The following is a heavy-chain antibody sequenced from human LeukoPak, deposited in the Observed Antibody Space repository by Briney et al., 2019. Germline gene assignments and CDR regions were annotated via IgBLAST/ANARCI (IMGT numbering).Heavy chain of an antibody. J-gene: IGHJ4*02. D-gene: IGHD2-15*01. V-gene: IGHV4-4*07. Sequence: SETLSLTCTVSGGSISSCYCSCHRQPAGKGLEWIGRIYTSGSTNYNPSLKSRVTMSVDTSKNQFSLKLSSLTAADTSVYYCAGIALEYCSGGSCYEVGYDYWGQGTLVTVSS. CDR3: AGIALEYCSGGSCYEVGYDY. CDR2: IYTSGST. CDR1: GGSISSCY.